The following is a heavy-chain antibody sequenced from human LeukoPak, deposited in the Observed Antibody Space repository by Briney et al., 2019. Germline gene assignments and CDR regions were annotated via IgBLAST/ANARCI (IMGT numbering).Heavy chain of an antibody. Sequence: GGSLRLSCVASGFTFSKSAMSWVRQAPGKGLQWVSGIGHNGGSTFYGDSVKGRFTISRDNSRNTLYLQMNSLRAEDTAIYYCANGRGAYERMSRFDYWGQGTLVTVSS. CDR2: IGHNGGST. CDR1: GFTFSKSA. J-gene: IGHJ4*02. V-gene: IGHV3-23*01. D-gene: IGHD5-12*01. CDR3: ANGRGAYERMSRFDY.